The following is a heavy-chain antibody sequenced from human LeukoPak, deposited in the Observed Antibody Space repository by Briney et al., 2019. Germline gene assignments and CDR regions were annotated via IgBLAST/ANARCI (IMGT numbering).Heavy chain of an antibody. V-gene: IGHV3-23*01. D-gene: IGHD3-10*01. J-gene: IGHJ6*02. Sequence: GGSLRLSCAASGFTFSSYAMRWVRQAPGKGLEWVSAIGSGSGGTTIYADSVKGRFTISRDNSKNALYLQMSSLRGEDTAVYYCAKNYESGRGVPYGMDVWGQGTTVTVSS. CDR2: IGSGSGGTT. CDR1: GFTFSSYA. CDR3: AKNYESGRGVPYGMDV.